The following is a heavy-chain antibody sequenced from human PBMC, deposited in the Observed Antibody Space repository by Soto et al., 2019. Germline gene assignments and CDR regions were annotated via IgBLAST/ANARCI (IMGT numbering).Heavy chain of an antibody. D-gene: IGHD3-10*01. V-gene: IGHV4-34*01. Sequence: ASETLSLTCAVYGGSFSGYYWNWIRQPPGKGLEWIGEINHSGSTNYNPSLKSRVTISVDTSKNQFSLKLSSVTAADTAVYYCARGCYGSGSYLDYWGQRTLVTGSS. CDR3: ARGCYGSGSYLDY. J-gene: IGHJ4*02. CDR1: GGSFSGYY. CDR2: INHSGST.